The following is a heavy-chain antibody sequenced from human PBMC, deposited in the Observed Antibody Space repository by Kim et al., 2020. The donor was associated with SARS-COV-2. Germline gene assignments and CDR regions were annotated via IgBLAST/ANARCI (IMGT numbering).Heavy chain of an antibody. V-gene: IGHV4-61*02. D-gene: IGHD2-15*01. CDR2: VYTDGST. CDR1: GESISSGSYN. CDR3: MRETPSHTRWVDP. Sequence: SETLSLTCTVSGESISSGSYNWGWIRQPAGKGLQWVGRVYTDGSTSYNPSLKSRVTISLDTSKNQFSLSLTSLTAADTAVYYCMRETPSHTRWVDPWGQGILVTVSS. J-gene: IGHJ5*02.